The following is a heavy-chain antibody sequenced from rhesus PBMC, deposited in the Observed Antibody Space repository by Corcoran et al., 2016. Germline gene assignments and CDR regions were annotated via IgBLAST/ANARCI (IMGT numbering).Heavy chain of an antibody. Sequence: VQLVQSGAEVKKPGASVKVSCKVSGYTFTELSMHWVRQAPGKGLEWMGGVDPVYSEIIPAEKFQGRGTMTEDTSTDTAYMELSSLRSEDTAVYYCASQRTVLFHFDYWGQGVLVTVSS. CDR2: VDPVYSEI. CDR1: GYTFTELS. J-gene: IGHJ4*01. V-gene: IGHV1-156*01. D-gene: IGHD2-21*01. CDR3: ASQRTVLFHFDY.